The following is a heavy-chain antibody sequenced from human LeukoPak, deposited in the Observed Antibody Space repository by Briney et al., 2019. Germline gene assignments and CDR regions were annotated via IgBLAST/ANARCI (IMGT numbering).Heavy chain of an antibody. V-gene: IGHV3-30*18. J-gene: IGHJ4*02. CDR2: ISYDGSNK. CDR3: AKDRRVVRGVLDY. Sequence: GGSLRLSCAASGFTFSSYGMHWVRQAPGKGLEWVAVISYDGSNKYYADSVKGRFTISRDNSKNTLYLQMNSLRAEDTAVYYCAKDRRVVRGVLDYWGQGTLVTVSS. CDR1: GFTFSSYG. D-gene: IGHD3-10*01.